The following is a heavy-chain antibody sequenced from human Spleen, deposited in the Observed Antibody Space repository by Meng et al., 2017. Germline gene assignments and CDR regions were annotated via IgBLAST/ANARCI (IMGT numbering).Heavy chain of an antibody. D-gene: IGHD4-11*01. CDR2: INHSGST. CDR1: GGSVSSGSYY. CDR3: ARGPTTMAHDFDY. Sequence: QVPLQESGPGLVRPSETLSLTCTVSGGSVSSGSYYWSWIRQPPGKGLEWIGEINHSGSTNYNPSLESRATISVDTSQNNLSLKLSSVTAADSAVYYCARGPTTMAHDFDYWGQGTLVTVSS. J-gene: IGHJ4*02. V-gene: IGHV4-61*03.